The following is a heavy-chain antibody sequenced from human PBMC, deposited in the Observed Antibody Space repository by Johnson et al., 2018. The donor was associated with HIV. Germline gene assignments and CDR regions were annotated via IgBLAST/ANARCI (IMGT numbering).Heavy chain of an antibody. CDR3: ARGSQWLRWWVGAFDI. CDR1: GFTFSSYA. Sequence: QLVESGGGLVQPGGSLRLSCAASGFTFSSYAMHWVRQAPGKGLEYVSAISSNGGSTYYANSVKGRFTISRDNSKNTLYLQMNSLRAEDTAVYYCARGSQWLRWWVGAFDIWGQGTMVTVSS. J-gene: IGHJ3*02. CDR2: ISSNGGST. V-gene: IGHV3-64*01. D-gene: IGHD5-12*01.